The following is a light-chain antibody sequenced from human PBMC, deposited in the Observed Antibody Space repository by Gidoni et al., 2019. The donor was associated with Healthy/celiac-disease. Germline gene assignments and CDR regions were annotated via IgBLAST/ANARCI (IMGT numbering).Light chain of an antibody. CDR2: GNS. CDR1: SSNIGAGYD. J-gene: IGLJ1*01. Sequence: QSVLTQPPSVSGAPGPRVTISCTGSSSNIGAGYDVHWYQHLPGTAPNLLIYGNSKRPSGVPERFSGSKSGTSASLAITGLQAEDEADYYCQSYDSSLSGYVFGTGTKVT. V-gene: IGLV1-40*01. CDR3: QSYDSSLSGYV.